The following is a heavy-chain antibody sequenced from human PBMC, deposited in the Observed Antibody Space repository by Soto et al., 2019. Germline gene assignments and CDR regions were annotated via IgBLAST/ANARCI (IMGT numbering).Heavy chain of an antibody. CDR1: GFTFSSYD. J-gene: IGHJ6*02. Sequence: EVQLVESGGGLVQPGGSLRLSCAASGFTFSSYDMHWVRQATGKGLEWVPAIGTAGDTYYPGSVKGRFTISRENAKNSLYIQMNSLSAGDTAVYYCARAKQSSSGWSHYYGMDVWGQGTTVTVSS. CDR2: IGTAGDT. CDR3: ARAKQSSSGWSHYYGMDV. D-gene: IGHD6-19*01. V-gene: IGHV3-13*01.